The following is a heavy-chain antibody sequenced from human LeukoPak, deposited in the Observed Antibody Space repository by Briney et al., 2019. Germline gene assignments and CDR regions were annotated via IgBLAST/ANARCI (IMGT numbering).Heavy chain of an antibody. CDR3: AEVKWYYYDSSGYGYFDY. CDR2: IWYDGSNK. D-gene: IGHD3-22*01. V-gene: IGHV3-33*06. J-gene: IGHJ4*02. CDR1: GFTFSSYG. Sequence: GRSLRLSCAASGFTFSSYGIHWVRQAPGKGLEWVAVIWYDGSNKYYADSVKGRFTISRDNSKNTLYLQMNSLRAEDTAVYYCAEVKWYYYDSSGYGYFDYWGQGTLVTVSS.